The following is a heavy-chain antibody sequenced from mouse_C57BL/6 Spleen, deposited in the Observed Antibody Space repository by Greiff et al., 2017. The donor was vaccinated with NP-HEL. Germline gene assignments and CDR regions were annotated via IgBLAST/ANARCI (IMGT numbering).Heavy chain of an antibody. D-gene: IGHD1-1*01. J-gene: IGHJ2*01. CDR1: GYTFTSYW. Sequence: QVQLQQPGAELVRPGSSVKLSCKASGYTFTSYWMHWVKQRPIQGLEWIGNIDPSDSETHYNQKFKDKATLTVDKSSSTDYMQLSSLTSEDSAVYYCARGAYGSSLDCWGQGTTLTVSS. CDR2: IDPSDSET. V-gene: IGHV1-52*01. CDR3: ARGAYGSSLDC.